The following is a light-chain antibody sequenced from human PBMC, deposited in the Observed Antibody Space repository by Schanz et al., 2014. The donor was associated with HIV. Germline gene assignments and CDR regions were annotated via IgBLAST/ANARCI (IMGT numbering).Light chain of an antibody. CDR2: AAS. J-gene: IGKJ2*01. CDR1: QDIGNY. V-gene: IGKV1-17*01. Sequence: DIQMTQSPSSLSASVGDRVAITCRASQDIGNYLAWFQQKPGKAPKRLIYAASSLQGGVPSRFSGSGSGTEFTLTISSLQPEDFATYYCLQHNSYPMNTFGQGTKLEIK. CDR3: LQHNSYPMNT.